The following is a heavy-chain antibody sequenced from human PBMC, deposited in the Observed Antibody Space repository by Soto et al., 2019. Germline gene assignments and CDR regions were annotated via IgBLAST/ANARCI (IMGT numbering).Heavy chain of an antibody. CDR2: MNPNSGNT. Sequence: QVQLVQSGAEVKKPGASVKVSCKASGYTFTSYDINWVRQATGQGLEWMGWMNPNSGNTGYAQKFQARVIMTRNTSITTSYMELISLRSEDTAVYYCARDKVGMVDYWGQGTLVTVSS. D-gene: IGHD5-12*01. J-gene: IGHJ4*02. CDR3: ARDKVGMVDY. CDR1: GYTFTSYD. V-gene: IGHV1-8*01.